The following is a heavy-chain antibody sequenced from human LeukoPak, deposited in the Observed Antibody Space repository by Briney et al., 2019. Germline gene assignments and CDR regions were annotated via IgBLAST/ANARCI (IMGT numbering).Heavy chain of an antibody. J-gene: IGHJ4*02. D-gene: IGHD4-11*01. V-gene: IGHV3-30*04. CDR1: GFTFSSYA. CDR3: ARGSYSTVPELFDY. CDR2: ISYDGSNK. Sequence: GGSLRLSCAASGFTFSSYAMHWVRQARGKGLEWVAVISYDGSNKYYADSVKGRFTISRDNSKNTLYLQMNSLRAEDTAVYYCARGSYSTVPELFDYWGQGTLVTVSS.